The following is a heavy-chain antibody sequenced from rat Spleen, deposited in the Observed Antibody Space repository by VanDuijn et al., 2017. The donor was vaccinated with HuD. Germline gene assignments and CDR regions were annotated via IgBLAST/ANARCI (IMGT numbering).Heavy chain of an antibody. V-gene: IGHV5-20*01. D-gene: IGHD1-4*01. CDR1: GFTFSDYY. Sequence: EVQLVESGGGLVQPGRFLRLSCAASGFTFSDYYMAWVRQAPTKGLEWVASFSYDGGSTYYRDSVKGRFTISRDNAKSSLYLQMDSLRSEDTATYYCTSEPGYNSYFAYWGQGVMVTVSS. J-gene: IGHJ2*01. CDR3: TSEPGYNSYFAY. CDR2: FSYDGGST.